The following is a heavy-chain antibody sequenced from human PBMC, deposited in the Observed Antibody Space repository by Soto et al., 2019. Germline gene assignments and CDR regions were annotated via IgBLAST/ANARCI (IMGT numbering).Heavy chain of an antibody. CDR3: ARDYYYYGSGSSGGIDY. J-gene: IGHJ4*02. CDR1: GFTFSSYG. CDR2: IWYDGSNK. D-gene: IGHD3-10*01. V-gene: IGHV3-33*01. Sequence: GGSLRLSCAASGFTFSSYGMHWVRQAPGKGLEWVAVIWYDGSNKYYADSVKGRFTISRDNSKNTLYLQMNSLRAEDTAVYYCARDYYYYGSGSSGGIDYWGQGTLVTVSS.